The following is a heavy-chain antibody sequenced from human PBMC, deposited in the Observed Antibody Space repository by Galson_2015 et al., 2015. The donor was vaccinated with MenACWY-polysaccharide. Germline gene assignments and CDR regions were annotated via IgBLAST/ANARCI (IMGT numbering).Heavy chain of an antibody. V-gene: IGHV3-23*01. CDR3: AKVGPRSSWTLGLDY. D-gene: IGHD6-13*01. J-gene: IGHJ4*02. Sequence: SLRLSCAASGFSFSAYGMSWVRQAPGRGLEWVSGSGTGGGLYFADSVKGRVTVPRGNSKNTLYLQMNNLRAEDTAVYYCAKVGPRSSWTLGLDYWGQGTLVIVSS. CDR2: SGTGGGL. CDR1: GFSFSAYG.